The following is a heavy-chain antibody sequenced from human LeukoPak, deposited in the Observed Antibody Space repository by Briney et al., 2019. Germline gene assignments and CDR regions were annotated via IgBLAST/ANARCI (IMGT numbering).Heavy chain of an antibody. CDR2: LHYGGST. V-gene: IGHV4-59*01. D-gene: IGHD6-13*01. Sequence: VKPSETLSLTCTVSDGAITGYYWGWIRQPPRKGLDWVGHLHYGGSTHYNPSLKSRATLSVDTPKHHLSLTLSSVTAPGTPVYYCGKGYSTRWTYYFDHWGQGALVTVSS. J-gene: IGHJ4*02. CDR3: GKGYSTRWTYYFDH. CDR1: DGAITGYY.